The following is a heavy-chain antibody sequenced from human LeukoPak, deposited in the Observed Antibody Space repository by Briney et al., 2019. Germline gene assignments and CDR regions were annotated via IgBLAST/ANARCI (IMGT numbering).Heavy chain of an antibody. V-gene: IGHV1-46*01. Sequence: GASVKVSCKASGYTFTSYYMHWVRQAPGQGLEWMGIINPSGGSTSYAQKFQGRVTMTRDTSTSTVYMELSSLRSEDTAVYYCAREPPLCGGDCYDFDYWGQGTLVTVSS. J-gene: IGHJ4*02. CDR3: AREPPLCGGDCYDFDY. CDR1: GYTFTSYY. D-gene: IGHD2-21*02. CDR2: INPSGGST.